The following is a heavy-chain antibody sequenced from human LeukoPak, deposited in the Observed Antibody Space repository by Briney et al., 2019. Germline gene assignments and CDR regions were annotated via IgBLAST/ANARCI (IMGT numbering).Heavy chain of an antibody. CDR2: IRYDGSNK. Sequence: PSGGSLRLSCAASGFTFSDYYMSWIRQAPGKGLEWVAFIRYDGSNKYYADSVKGRFTISRDNSKNTLYLQMNSLRAEDTAVYYCAKDQGWERDRYYFDYWGQGTLVTVSS. CDR1: GFTFSDYY. V-gene: IGHV3-30*02. J-gene: IGHJ4*02. CDR3: AKDQGWERDRYYFDY. D-gene: IGHD1-26*01.